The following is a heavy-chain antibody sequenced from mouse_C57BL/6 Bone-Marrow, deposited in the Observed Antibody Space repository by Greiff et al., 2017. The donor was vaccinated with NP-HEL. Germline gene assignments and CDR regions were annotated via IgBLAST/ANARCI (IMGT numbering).Heavy chain of an antibody. Sequence: VQLQQSGAELVRPGTSVKMSCKASGYTFTNYWIGWAKQRPGHGLEWIGDIYPGGGYTNYNEKFKGKATLTADKSSSPAYMQFSSLTSEDSAIYYCARSNYDYDGGGDYFDYWGQGTTLTVSS. CDR1: GYTFTNYW. J-gene: IGHJ2*01. D-gene: IGHD2-4*01. CDR3: ARSNYDYDGGGDYFDY. V-gene: IGHV1-63*01. CDR2: IYPGGGYT.